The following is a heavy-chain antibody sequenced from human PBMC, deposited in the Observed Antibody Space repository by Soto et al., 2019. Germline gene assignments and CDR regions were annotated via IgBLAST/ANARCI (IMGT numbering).Heavy chain of an antibody. V-gene: IGHV3-53*02. J-gene: IGHJ6*02. D-gene: IGHD1-26*01. CDR3: ARVGPAYYYYGMDV. CDR2: IYTGGST. CDR1: GFTVSSDY. Sequence: EVQLVETGGGLIQPGGSLRLSCAASGFTVSSDYMSWVRQAPGKGLEWVSVIYTGGSTYYADSVKGRFTISRDNSKNKLYLQMNSLRAEDTAVYYCARVGPAYYYYGMDVWGQGTTVTVSS.